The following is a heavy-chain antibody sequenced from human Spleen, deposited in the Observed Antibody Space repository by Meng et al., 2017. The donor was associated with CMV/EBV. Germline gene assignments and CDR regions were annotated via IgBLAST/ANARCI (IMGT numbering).Heavy chain of an antibody. J-gene: IGHJ3*02. D-gene: IGHD3-22*01. CDR3: ARVGVVVMKNAFDI. CDR2: ISTYNGNA. CDR1: GYPFISYG. Sequence: ASVKVSCKASGYPFISYGISWVRQAPGQGLEWMGWISTYNGNANYAQKLQGRVTMTIDTSTSTAYMELRSLRSDDTAVYYCARVGVVVMKNAFDIWGQGTMVTVSS. V-gene: IGHV1-18*01.